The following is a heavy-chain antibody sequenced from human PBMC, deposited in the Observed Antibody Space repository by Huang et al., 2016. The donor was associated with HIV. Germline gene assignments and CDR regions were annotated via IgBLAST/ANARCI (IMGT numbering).Heavy chain of an antibody. CDR1: GFIFSNYG. CDR2: ISYDGSNK. V-gene: IGHV3-30*03. CDR3: ALKGDSSGWEYFRH. Sequence: QVQLVESGGGVVQPGRSLRLSCSASGFIFSNYGMHWVRQAPGKGVEGGELISYDGSNKYDTDSVKGRVSISRDNSKNTLYLQMNSLRAEDTAVYYCALKGDSSGWEYFRHWGQGTLVTVSS. D-gene: IGHD6-19*01. J-gene: IGHJ1*01.